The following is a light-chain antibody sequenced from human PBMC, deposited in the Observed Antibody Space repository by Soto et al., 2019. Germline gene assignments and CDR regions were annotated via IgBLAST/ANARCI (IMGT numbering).Light chain of an antibody. V-gene: IGKV1-27*01. CDR1: QDIRNY. CDR3: QNYNSAPIT. J-gene: IGKJ5*01. Sequence: DIQMTQSPSSLSASVGTRVSITCRASQDIRNYLAWYQQKPGKVPKVLIYAASTLQPGVPSRFSGSGSGTDFNLTINSLQPDDIATYYCQNYNSAPITFGQGTRLEIK. CDR2: AAS.